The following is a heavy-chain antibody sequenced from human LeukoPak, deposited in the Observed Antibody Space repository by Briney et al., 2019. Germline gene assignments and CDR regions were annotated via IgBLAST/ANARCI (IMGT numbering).Heavy chain of an antibody. V-gene: IGHV1-18*01. J-gene: IGHJ4*02. CDR3: ARGYRINWNYYFDY. CDR2: ISAYNGNT. D-gene: IGHD1-7*01. Sequence: ASVKVSCKAAGYTCTSYGISWVRQAPGQGLEWMGWISAYNGNTDYAQKLQGRVTMTTDTSTSTAYMELRSLRSDDTAVYYCARGYRINWNYYFDYWGQGTLVTVSS. CDR1: GYTCTSYG.